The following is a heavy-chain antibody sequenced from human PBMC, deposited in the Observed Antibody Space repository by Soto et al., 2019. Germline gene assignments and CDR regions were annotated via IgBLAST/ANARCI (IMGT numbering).Heavy chain of an antibody. Sequence: ASVKVSCKASGYSFTGFSIHWVRQAPGQGLEWMGWINPNDGGTNYAQEFQGRVTVTRDTSISTAYMELSRLRSDDTAVYYCAKDSYDFWGQGTQVTVSKDGYDLWGQGTLVTVSS. CDR1: GYSFTGFS. J-gene: IGHJ4*02. D-gene: IGHD5-12*01. CDR3: AKDSYDFWGQGTQVTVSKDGYDL. V-gene: IGHV1-2*02. CDR2: INPNDGGT.